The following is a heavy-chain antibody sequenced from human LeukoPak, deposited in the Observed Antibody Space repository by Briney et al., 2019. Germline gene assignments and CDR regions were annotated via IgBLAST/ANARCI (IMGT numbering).Heavy chain of an antibody. Sequence: SETLSLTCTISGDSISSYYWSWIRQPPGKGLGWIGCIYYSGSTNYNPSLKSRVTISVDTSKNQFSLKLSSVTAADTAVYYCARELGGLQGDLLGYWGQGTLVTVSS. J-gene: IGHJ4*02. D-gene: IGHD5-24*01. V-gene: IGHV4-59*01. CDR1: GDSISSYY. CDR2: IYYSGST. CDR3: ARELGGLQGDLLGY.